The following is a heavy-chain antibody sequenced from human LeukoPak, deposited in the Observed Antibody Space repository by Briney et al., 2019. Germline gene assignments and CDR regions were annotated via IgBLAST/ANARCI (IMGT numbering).Heavy chain of an antibody. CDR3: VLCSGGSCYSGGFDY. CDR2: ISAYNGNT. J-gene: IGHJ4*02. D-gene: IGHD2-15*01. Sequence: ASVKVSCKASGYTFTSYGISWVRQAPGQGLEWMGWISAYNGNTNYAQKLQGRVTITADKSTSTAYMELSSLRSEDTAVYYCVLCSGGSCYSGGFDYWGQGTLVTVSS. V-gene: IGHV1-18*01. CDR1: GYTFTSYG.